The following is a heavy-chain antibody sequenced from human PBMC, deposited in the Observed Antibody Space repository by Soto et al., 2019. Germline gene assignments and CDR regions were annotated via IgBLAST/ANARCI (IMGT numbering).Heavy chain of an antibody. V-gene: IGHV5-51*01. CDR3: ARQPHSSGTLDYYYGMDA. D-gene: IGHD6-19*01. CDR2: IYPGDSDT. Sequence: GXSVKVSCKASGYPLIGYYIHWVRRMPGKGLEWMGIIYPGDSDTRYSPSFQGQVTISADKSISTAYLQWSSLKASDTAMYYCARQPHSSGTLDYYYGMDAWGQGTTVTVS. J-gene: IGHJ6*02. CDR1: GYPLIGYY.